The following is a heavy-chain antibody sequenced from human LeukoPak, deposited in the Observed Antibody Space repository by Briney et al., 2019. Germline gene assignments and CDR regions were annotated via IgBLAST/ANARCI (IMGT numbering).Heavy chain of an antibody. V-gene: IGHV3-23*01. CDR3: AKDLRASKSSGWYAILDDAFDI. J-gene: IGHJ3*02. CDR1: GFTFSSYG. CDR2: ISASGGST. D-gene: IGHD6-19*01. Sequence: PGGSLRLSCTASGFTFSSYGMHWVRQAPGKGLEWVSAISASGGSTFYADSVKGRFTISRDNSKNTLYLQMNSLRAEDTAVYYCAKDLRASKSSGWYAILDDAFDIWGQGTMVTVSS.